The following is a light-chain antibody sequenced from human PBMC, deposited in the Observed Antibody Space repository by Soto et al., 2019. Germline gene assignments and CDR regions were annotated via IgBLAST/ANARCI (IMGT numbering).Light chain of an antibody. CDR3: QQLNSYPWT. Sequence: IQLTQSPSSLSASVGDRVTISCRASQGISTSLTWYQQKPGKAPKLLIFAASTLQSGVPSRFSGSGSGTDFTLTISSLQPEDFATYYCQQLNSYPWTFGQGTNVEIK. J-gene: IGKJ1*01. V-gene: IGKV1-9*01. CDR1: QGISTS. CDR2: AAS.